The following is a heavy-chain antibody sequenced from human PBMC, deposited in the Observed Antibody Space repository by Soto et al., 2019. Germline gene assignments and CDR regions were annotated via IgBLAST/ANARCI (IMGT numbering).Heavy chain of an antibody. CDR1: GFTFSSYT. CDR3: ARGLYYYDSSGYWGY. Sequence: PGGPLRLSCAACGFTFSSYTMNWVREAPGKGLEWVSYISSSSSTIYYADSVKGRFTISRDNAKNSLYLQMNSLRDEDTAVYYCARGLYYYDSSGYWGYWGQGT. V-gene: IGHV3-48*02. CDR2: ISSSSSTI. D-gene: IGHD3-22*01. J-gene: IGHJ4*02.